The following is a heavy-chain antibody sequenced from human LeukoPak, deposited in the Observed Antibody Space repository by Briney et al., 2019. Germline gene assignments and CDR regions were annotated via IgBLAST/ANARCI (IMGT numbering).Heavy chain of an antibody. CDR1: GYTFTGYY. D-gene: IGHD6-19*01. CDR3: ARESRDSSGWLN. CDR2: SNPNSGGT. Sequence: ASVKVSCKASGYTFTGYYMHWVRHAPGQGLEWIGWSNPNSGGTNSAQKFQGRVTMTRDTSISTAYMELSRLRSDDTAVYYCARESRDSSGWLNWGQGTLVTVSS. V-gene: IGHV1-2*02. J-gene: IGHJ4*02.